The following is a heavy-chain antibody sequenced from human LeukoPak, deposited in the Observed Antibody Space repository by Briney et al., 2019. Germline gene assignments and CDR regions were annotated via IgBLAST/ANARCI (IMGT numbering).Heavy chain of an antibody. Sequence: GRSLRLACAASGFTFSSYGMHWVRQAPGKGLEWHAAISYDGSNKYYADSVKGRFTISRDNSKNALYLQMNSLRAEDTAVYYCAKEADRFGELLWFDYWGQGTLVTVSS. CDR2: ISYDGSNK. CDR3: AKEADRFGELLWFDY. J-gene: IGHJ4*02. D-gene: IGHD3-10*01. CDR1: GFTFSSYG. V-gene: IGHV3-30*18.